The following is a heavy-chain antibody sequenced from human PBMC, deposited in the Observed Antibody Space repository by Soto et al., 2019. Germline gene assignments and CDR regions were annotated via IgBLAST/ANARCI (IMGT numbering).Heavy chain of an antibody. CDR2: ISGSGGSK. CDR1: GFTFSSYA. D-gene: IGHD3-22*01. V-gene: IGHV3-23*01. Sequence: GGSLRLSCAASGFTFSSYAMSWVRQAPGKGLEWVSAISGSGGSKYYADSVKGRFTISRDNSKNTLYLQMNSLRAQDTAVYYCAKRHYYDSSGYNPGPFYYFDYWGQGTLVTVSS. J-gene: IGHJ4*02. CDR3: AKRHYYDSSGYNPGPFYYFDY.